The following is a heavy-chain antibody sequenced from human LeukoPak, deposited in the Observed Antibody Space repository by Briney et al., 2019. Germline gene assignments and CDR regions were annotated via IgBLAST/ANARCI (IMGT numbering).Heavy chain of an antibody. V-gene: IGHV3-48*01. D-gene: IGHD5-12*01. CDR1: GFTFSTYG. Sequence: GGSLRLSCTGSGFTFSTYGMNWVRQAPGRGPEWVAYIHSSSTPIYYADSVRGRFTISRDNANNSLYLQMNSLRGEDTAVYYCAREGYSGYNSHWGQGTLVTVSS. CDR3: AREGYSGYNSH. J-gene: IGHJ4*02. CDR2: IHSSSTPI.